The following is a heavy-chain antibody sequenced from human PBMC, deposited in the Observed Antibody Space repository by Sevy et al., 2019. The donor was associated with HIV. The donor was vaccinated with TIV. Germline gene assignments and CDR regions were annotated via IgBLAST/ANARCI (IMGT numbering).Heavy chain of an antibody. CDR2: IYYSGST. V-gene: IGHV4-59*01. Sequence: SETLSLTCTVSGDSISNDYGSWIRQPPGKGLEWIGYIYYSGSTNYNPSLKSRVTISLDTSKNQFSVKLSSVTAADTAVYYCARGTFSYGYWREFDYWGQGTLVTVSS. D-gene: IGHD5-18*01. J-gene: IGHJ4*02. CDR3: ARGTFSYGYWREFDY. CDR1: GDSISNDY.